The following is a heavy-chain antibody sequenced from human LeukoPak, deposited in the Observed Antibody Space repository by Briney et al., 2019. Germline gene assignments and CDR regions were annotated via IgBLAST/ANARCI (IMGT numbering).Heavy chain of an antibody. CDR3: ASRYYDSSGYYYSEDY. D-gene: IGHD3-22*01. V-gene: IGHV3-53*01. Sequence: PGGSLRLSCAASGFTVSSNYMSWVRQAPGKGLEWVSVIYSGGSTYYPDSVKGRFTISRDNSKNTLYLQMNSLRAEDTAVYYCASRYYDSSGYYYSEDYWGQGTLVTVSS. J-gene: IGHJ4*02. CDR2: IYSGGST. CDR1: GFTVSSNY.